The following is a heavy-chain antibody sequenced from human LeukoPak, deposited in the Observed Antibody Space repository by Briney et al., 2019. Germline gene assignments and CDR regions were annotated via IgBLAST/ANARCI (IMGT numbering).Heavy chain of an antibody. CDR2: IKQDGSEK. J-gene: IGHJ4*02. D-gene: IGHD3-22*01. V-gene: IGHV3-7*01. CDR3: ARDGWAYDSIN. Sequence: GGSLRLSCAASGFTFSSYWMSWVRQAPGKGLEWVANIKQDGSEKYYVDSVKGRFTISRDNAKNSLYLQMNSLRAEDTAVYYCARDGWAYDSINWGQGTLVTVSP. CDR1: GFTFSSYW.